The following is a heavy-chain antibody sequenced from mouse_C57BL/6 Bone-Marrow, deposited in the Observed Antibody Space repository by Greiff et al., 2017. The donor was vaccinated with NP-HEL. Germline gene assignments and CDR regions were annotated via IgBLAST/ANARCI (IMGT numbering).Heavy chain of an antibody. CDR2: ISYDGSN. Sequence: EVQRVESGPGLVKPSQSLSLTCSVTGYSITSGYYWNWIRQFPGNKLEWMGYISYDGSNNYNPSLKNRISITRDTSKNQFFLKLNSVTTEDTATYYCAREGYYGSSPFFAYWGQGTLVTVSA. V-gene: IGHV3-6*01. CDR1: GYSITSGYY. J-gene: IGHJ3*01. CDR3: AREGYYGSSPFFAY. D-gene: IGHD1-1*01.